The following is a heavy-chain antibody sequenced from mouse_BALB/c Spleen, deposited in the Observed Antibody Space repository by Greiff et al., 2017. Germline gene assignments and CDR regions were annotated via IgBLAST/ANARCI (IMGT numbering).Heavy chain of an antibody. CDR3: ARRDYGNYDYY. CDR1: GYTFTSYW. J-gene: IGHJ2*01. D-gene: IGHD2-1*01. Sequence: QVQLQQPGAELVKPGASVKLSCKASGYTFTSYWMHWVKQRPGQGLEWIGAINPSNGRTNYNEKFKSKATLTVDKSSSTAYMQLSSLTSEDSAVYYCARRDYGNYDYYWGQGTTLTVSS. CDR2: INPSNGRT. V-gene: IGHV1S81*02.